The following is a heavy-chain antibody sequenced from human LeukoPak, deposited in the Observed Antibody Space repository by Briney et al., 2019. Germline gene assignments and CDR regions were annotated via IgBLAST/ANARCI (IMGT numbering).Heavy chain of an antibody. CDR1: VFTFTDHP. J-gene: IGHJ4*02. CDR3: ARGLATSDY. V-gene: IGHV3-53*01. CDR2: IYSGGST. D-gene: IGHD1-26*01. Sequence: GESLRLSCVASVFTFTDHPMNWVRQAPGKGLEWVSVIYSGGSTYYADSVKGRFTISRDNSENTLYLQMNSLRAEDTAVYYCARGLATSDYWGQGTLVTVSS.